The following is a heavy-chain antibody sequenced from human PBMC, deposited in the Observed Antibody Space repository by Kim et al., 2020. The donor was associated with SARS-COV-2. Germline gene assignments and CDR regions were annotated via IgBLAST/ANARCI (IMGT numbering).Heavy chain of an antibody. Sequence: SETLSLTCAVYGGSFSGYYWSWIRQPPGKGLEWIGEINHSGSTNYNPSLKSRVTISVDTSKNQFSLKLSSVTAADTAVYYCARGSSGLLDYYYGMDVWGQGTTVTVSS. CDR3: ARGSSGLLDYYYGMDV. CDR1: GGSFSGYY. CDR2: INHSGST. D-gene: IGHD6-19*01. J-gene: IGHJ6*02. V-gene: IGHV4-34*01.